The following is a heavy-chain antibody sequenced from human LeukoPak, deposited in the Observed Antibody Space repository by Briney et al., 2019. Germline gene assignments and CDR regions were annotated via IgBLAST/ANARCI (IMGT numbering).Heavy chain of an antibody. CDR3: AKLGGNTGEHYYFDY. V-gene: IGHV3-23*01. J-gene: IGHJ4*02. CDR1: GFTFSSYA. D-gene: IGHD4-23*01. CDR2: ISGSGGTT. Sequence: PGGSLRLSCAASGFTFSSYAMSWVRQAPGKGLEWVSAISGSGGTTYHADSVKGRFTISRDNSKTTLYLQMNSLRAEDTAVYYCAKLGGNTGEHYYFDYWGQGTLVTVSS.